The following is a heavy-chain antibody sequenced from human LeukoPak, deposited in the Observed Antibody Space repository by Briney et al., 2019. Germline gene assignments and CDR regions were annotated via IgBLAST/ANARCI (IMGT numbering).Heavy chain of an antibody. V-gene: IGHV4-34*01. CDR2: INHRGST. CDR3: ARAGDNSGYSDY. Sequence: SETLSLTCAVYGGSFSGYYWSWIRQPPGKGLEWIGEINHRGSTNYNPSLKSRVTISVDTSKNQFSMKLGSVTAADTAIYYCARAGDNSGYSDYWGQGILVTVSS. D-gene: IGHD3-22*01. CDR1: GGSFSGYY. J-gene: IGHJ4*02.